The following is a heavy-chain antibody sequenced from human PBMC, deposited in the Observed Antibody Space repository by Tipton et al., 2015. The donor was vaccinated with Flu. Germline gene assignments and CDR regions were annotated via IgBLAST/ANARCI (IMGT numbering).Heavy chain of an antibody. CDR2: IYTSGST. V-gene: IGHV4-4*07. D-gene: IGHD3-10*01. J-gene: IGHJ6*02. CDR1: GGSISSYY. Sequence: TLSLTCTVSGGSISSYYWSWIRQPAGKGLEWIGRIYTSGSTNYNPSLKSRVTMSVDTSKNQFSLKLSSVTAADTAVYYCARASIYGSGTLHGMDVWGQGTTVTVSS. CDR3: ARASIYGSGTLHGMDV.